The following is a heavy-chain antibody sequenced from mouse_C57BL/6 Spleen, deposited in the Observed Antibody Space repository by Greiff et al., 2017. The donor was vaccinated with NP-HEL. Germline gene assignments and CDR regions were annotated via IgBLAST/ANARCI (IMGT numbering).Heavy chain of an antibody. CDR2: IYPGSGNT. J-gene: IGHJ4*01. CDR1: GYTFTDYY. V-gene: IGHV1-76*01. Sequence: QVQLQQSGAELVRPGASVKLSCKASGYTFTDYYINWVKQRPGQGLEWIARIYPGSGNTYYNEKFKGKATLTAEKSSSTAYMQLSSLTSEDSAVYFCARIYDGPYYAMDYWGQGTSVTVSS. D-gene: IGHD2-3*01. CDR3: ARIYDGPYYAMDY.